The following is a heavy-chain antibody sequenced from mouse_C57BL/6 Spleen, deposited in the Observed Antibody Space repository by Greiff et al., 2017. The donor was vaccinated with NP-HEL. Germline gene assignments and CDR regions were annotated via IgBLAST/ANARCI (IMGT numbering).Heavy chain of an antibody. J-gene: IGHJ1*03. CDR1: GYTFTDYN. V-gene: IGHV1-18*01. CDR3: ARSAYYYGSYWYFDV. Sequence: VQLQQSGPELVKPGASVKIPCKASGYTFTDYNMDWVKQSHGKSLEWIGDINPNNGGTIYNQKFKGKATLTVDKSSSTAYMELRSLTSEDTAVYYCARSAYYYGSYWYFDVWGTGTTVTVSS. CDR2: INPNNGGT. D-gene: IGHD1-1*01.